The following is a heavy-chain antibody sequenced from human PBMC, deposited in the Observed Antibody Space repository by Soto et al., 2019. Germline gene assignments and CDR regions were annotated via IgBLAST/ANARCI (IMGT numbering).Heavy chain of an antibody. V-gene: IGHV4-39*01. D-gene: IGHD3-10*01. Sequence: SETLSLTCTVSGGSISSSSYYWGWIRQPPGKGLEWIGSIYYSGSTYYNPSLKSRVTISVDTSKNQFSLKLSSVTAADTAVYYCARVLFGELPDYWGQGTLVTVSS. CDR3: ARVLFGELPDY. CDR1: GGSISSSSYY. J-gene: IGHJ4*02. CDR2: IYYSGST.